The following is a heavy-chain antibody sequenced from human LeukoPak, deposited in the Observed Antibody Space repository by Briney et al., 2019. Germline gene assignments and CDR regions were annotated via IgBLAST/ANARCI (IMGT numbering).Heavy chain of an antibody. CDR2: IYSGDSDT. CDR1: GYSFTSYW. D-gene: IGHD4-17*01. CDR3: ARHGRYGDYADAFDI. V-gene: IGHV5-51*01. Sequence: GESLKISCKGSGYSFTSYWIGWVRQMPGKGLEWMGIIYSGDSDTRYSPSFQGQVTISADKSISTAYLQWSSLKASDTAMYYCARHGRYGDYADAFDIWGQGTMVTVSS. J-gene: IGHJ3*02.